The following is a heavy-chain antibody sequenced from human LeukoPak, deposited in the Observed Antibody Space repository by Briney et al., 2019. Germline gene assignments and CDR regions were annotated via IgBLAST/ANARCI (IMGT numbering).Heavy chain of an antibody. V-gene: IGHV4-61*02. Sequence: PSQTLSLTCTVSGGSISSGSYYWSWIRQPAGKGLEWIGRTYTSGSTNYNPSLKSRATISVDTSKNQFSLKLSSVTAADTAVYYCAGDQIGRLLFGELLSGDTFDIWGQGTMDTVSP. D-gene: IGHD3-10*01. CDR1: GGSISSGSYY. J-gene: IGHJ3*02. CDR3: AGDQIGRLLFGELLSGDTFDI. CDR2: TYTSGST.